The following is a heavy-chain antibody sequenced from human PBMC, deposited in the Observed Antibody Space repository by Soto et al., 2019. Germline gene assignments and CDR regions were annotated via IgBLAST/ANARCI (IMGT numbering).Heavy chain of an antibody. CDR1: GCSFTSYW. V-gene: IGHV5-51*01. D-gene: IGHD3-22*01. CDR2: IYPGDSDT. Sequence: GESLKISCKGSGCSFTSYWIGWVRQMPGKGPEWMGIIYPGDSDTRYSPSFQGQVTISADKSISTAYLQWSSLKASDTAMYYCARDYYDSSGYVSFDYWGQGTLVTVSS. CDR3: ARDYYDSSGYVSFDY. J-gene: IGHJ4*02.